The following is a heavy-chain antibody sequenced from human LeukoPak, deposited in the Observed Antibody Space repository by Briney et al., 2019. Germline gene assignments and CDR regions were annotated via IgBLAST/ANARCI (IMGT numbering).Heavy chain of an antibody. V-gene: IGHV1-18*01. J-gene: IGHJ6*02. Sequence: AASVNVSCKASGYTFTSDGISGVRQAPGQGLEWMGGISAYNGNTNYAQKLQGRVTMTTDTSTSTAYMELRSLRSDDTAVYYCARVDCSGGSCYLDYYYGMDVWGQGTTVTVSS. CDR3: ARVDCSGGSCYLDYYYGMDV. CDR2: ISAYNGNT. D-gene: IGHD2-15*01. CDR1: GYTFTSDG.